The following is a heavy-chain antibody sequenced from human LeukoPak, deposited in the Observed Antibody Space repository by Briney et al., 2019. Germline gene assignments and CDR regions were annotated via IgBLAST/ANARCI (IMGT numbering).Heavy chain of an antibody. V-gene: IGHV3-23*01. D-gene: IGHD4-17*01. CDR1: RFSFSSYA. J-gene: IGHJ2*01. CDR2: ISGSGGSI. Sequence: PGGSLRLSCAASRFSFSSYAMRWVRQAPGKGLEGVSGISGSGGSIHYADSVKGRFTISRDNSKNTLYLQMNSLRAEDTAVYYCAKGDGDYWYFDLWGRGTLVTVSS. CDR3: AKGDGDYWYFDL.